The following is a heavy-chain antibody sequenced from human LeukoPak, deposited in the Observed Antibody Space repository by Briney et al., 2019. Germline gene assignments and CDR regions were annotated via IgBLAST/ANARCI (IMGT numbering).Heavy chain of an antibody. D-gene: IGHD4-11*01. Sequence: SETLSLTCTVSGGSISSSCYYWGWIRQPPGKGLEWIGSIYYSGSTYYNPSLKSRVTISVDTSKNQFSLKLSSVTAADTAVYYCARVAGMTTVDYWGQGTLVTVSS. CDR2: IYYSGST. CDR1: GGSISSSCYY. CDR3: ARVAGMTTVDY. V-gene: IGHV4-39*07. J-gene: IGHJ4*02.